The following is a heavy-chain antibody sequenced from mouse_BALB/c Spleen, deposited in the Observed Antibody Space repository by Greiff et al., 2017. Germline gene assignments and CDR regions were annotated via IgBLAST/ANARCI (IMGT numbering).Heavy chain of an antibody. V-gene: IGHV5-6*03. CDR3: ARLRYGNYLYAMDY. CDR2: ISSGGSYT. J-gene: IGHJ4*01. CDR1: GFTFSSYG. D-gene: IGHD2-10*02. Sequence: EVKLVESGGGLVKLGGSLKLSCAASGFTFSSYGMSWVRQTPDKRLEWVATISSGGSYTYYPDSVKGRFTISRDNAKNTLYLQMSSLKSEDTAMYYCARLRYGNYLYAMDYWGQGTSVTVSS.